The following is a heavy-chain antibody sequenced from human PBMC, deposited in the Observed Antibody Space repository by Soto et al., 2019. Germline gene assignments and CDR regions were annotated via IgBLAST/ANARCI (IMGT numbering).Heavy chain of an antibody. CDR2: ISYDGSNK. CDR3: ARGESLKKTAAAGPLNRWFDP. J-gene: IGHJ5*02. CDR1: GFTFSSYA. D-gene: IGHD6-13*01. Sequence: GGSLRLSCAASGFTFSSYAMHWVRQAPGKGLEWVAVISYDGSNKYYADSVKGRFTISRDKSKNTLYLQMNSLRAEDTAVYYCARGESLKKTAAAGPLNRWFDPWGQGTLVTVSS. V-gene: IGHV3-30-3*01.